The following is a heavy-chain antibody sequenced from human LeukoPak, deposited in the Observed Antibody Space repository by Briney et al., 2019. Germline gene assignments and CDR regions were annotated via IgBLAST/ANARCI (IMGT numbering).Heavy chain of an antibody. Sequence: SETLSLTCTVSGGSISSYYWSWIRQPPGKGLEWIGYIYYSGGTNYNPSLKSRVTLSVDTSKNQFSLKLSSVTAADTAVYYCARHGGLVRGFSDAFDIWGQGTMVTVSS. V-gene: IGHV4-59*01. J-gene: IGHJ3*02. D-gene: IGHD3-10*01. CDR1: GGSISSYY. CDR2: IYYSGGT. CDR3: ARHGGLVRGFSDAFDI.